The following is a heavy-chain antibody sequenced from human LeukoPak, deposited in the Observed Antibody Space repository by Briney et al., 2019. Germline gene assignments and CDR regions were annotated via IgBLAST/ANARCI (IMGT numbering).Heavy chain of an antibody. D-gene: IGHD3-3*01. Sequence: SETLSLTCTVSGGSISSYYWSWIRQPPGKGLEWIGYIYHSGSTYYNPSLKSRVTISVDRSKNQFSLKLSSVTAADTAVYYCARYGFWSGYRHDFEYWGQGTLVTVSS. CDR2: IYHSGST. J-gene: IGHJ4*02. CDR3: ARYGFWSGYRHDFEY. CDR1: GGSISSYY. V-gene: IGHV4-59*12.